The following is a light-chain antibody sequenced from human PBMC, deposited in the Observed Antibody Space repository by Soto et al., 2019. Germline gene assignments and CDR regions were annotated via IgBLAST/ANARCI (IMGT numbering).Light chain of an antibody. Sequence: QSALTQPASVSGSPGQSITISCTGTNSDVGGYNRVSWSQQHPGKAPKLMIYEVTERPSGVSYRFSGSKSGNTASLTISGLQPEDEADYYCSSFTGSSTWVFGGGTKLTVL. CDR1: NSDVGGYNR. CDR2: EVT. J-gene: IGLJ3*02. CDR3: SSFTGSSTWV. V-gene: IGLV2-14*01.